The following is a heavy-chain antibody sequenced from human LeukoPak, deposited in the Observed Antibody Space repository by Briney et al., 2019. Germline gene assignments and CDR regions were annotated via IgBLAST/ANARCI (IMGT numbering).Heavy chain of an antibody. V-gene: IGHV3-7*02. CDR2: IKHDGSET. Sequence: GGSLRLSCAASGFTFSNIWMSWVRQAPGKGLEWVANIKHDGSETNYVDSVKGRFTISRDNAKNSLHLQMNSLRVEVTAVYYCAKNGGPHGMDVWGQGTTVTVSS. D-gene: IGHD3-16*01. CDR1: GFTFSNIW. J-gene: IGHJ6*02. CDR3: AKNGGPHGMDV.